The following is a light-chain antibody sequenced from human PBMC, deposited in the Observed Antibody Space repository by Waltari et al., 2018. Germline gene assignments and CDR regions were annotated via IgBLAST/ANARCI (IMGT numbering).Light chain of an antibody. CDR2: YVP. V-gene: IGLV2-23*02. CDR1: SNNVGALNL. J-gene: IGLJ3*02. CDR3: CSYSTGGSWM. Sequence: QSALTQPVSVSGSPGQSVTIPCTGTSNNVGALNLLSWFQHPPDQAPNLLIFYVPKRPSGVSNRFSGSKSGNTASLTISGLQTEDEADYYCCSYSTGGSWMFGGGTKLTVL.